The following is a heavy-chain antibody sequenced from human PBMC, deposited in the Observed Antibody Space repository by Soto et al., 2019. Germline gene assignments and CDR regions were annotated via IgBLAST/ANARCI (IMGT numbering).Heavy chain of an antibody. Sequence: GYSLEISCKGSGYNFTSYWIGWVRQMPGKGLEWMGIIYPGDSDTRYSPSFQGQVTISADKSISTAYLQWSSLKASNTAMYYCARTAAAGKYYYGMDVWGQGTTVTVS. D-gene: IGHD6-13*01. CDR3: ARTAAAGKYYYGMDV. CDR2: IYPGDSDT. J-gene: IGHJ6*02. CDR1: GYNFTSYW. V-gene: IGHV5-51*01.